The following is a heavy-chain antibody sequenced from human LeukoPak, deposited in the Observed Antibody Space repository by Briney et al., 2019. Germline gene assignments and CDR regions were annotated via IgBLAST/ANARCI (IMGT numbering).Heavy chain of an antibody. V-gene: IGHV4-61*02. J-gene: IGHJ3*02. CDR3: ARAAEWLPPADAFDI. Sequence: SETLSLTCTVSGGSISSGSYYWSWIRQPAGKGLEWIGRIHTSGSTNYNPSLKSRVTISVDTSKNQFSLKLSSVTAADTAVYYCARAAEWLPPADAFDIWGQGTMVTVSS. CDR2: IHTSGST. D-gene: IGHD5-18*01. CDR1: GGSISSGSYY.